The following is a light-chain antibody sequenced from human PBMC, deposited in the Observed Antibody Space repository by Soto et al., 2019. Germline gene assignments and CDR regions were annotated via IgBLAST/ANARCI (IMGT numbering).Light chain of an antibody. CDR2: LNSDGSH. J-gene: IGLJ2*01. V-gene: IGLV4-69*01. CDR3: QTWGTGSVV. Sequence: QLVLTQSPSASASLGASVNLTCTLSSGHSSYAIAWHQQQPEKGPRHLLKLNSDGSHSKGDGIPDRFSGSSSGAERYLTISSLQDEDEADYYCQTWGTGSVVFGGGTKLTVL. CDR1: SGHSSYA.